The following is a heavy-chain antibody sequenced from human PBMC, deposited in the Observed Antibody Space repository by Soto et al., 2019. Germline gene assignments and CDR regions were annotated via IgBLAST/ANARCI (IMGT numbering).Heavy chain of an antibody. CDR3: ARDLDGLHDDTSGPFPRPG. Sequence: SETLSLTCTVSGGSISSDDYYWSWIRQAPGRGLEWIGYIHSSGSIYYNPSLKSRATMSIETAGNQFSLKVSSVTVADTAVYYCARDLDGLHDDTSGPFPRPGWGQGTLVTVSS. CDR1: GGSISSDDYY. D-gene: IGHD3-22*01. CDR2: IHSSGSI. V-gene: IGHV4-30-4*01. J-gene: IGHJ1*01.